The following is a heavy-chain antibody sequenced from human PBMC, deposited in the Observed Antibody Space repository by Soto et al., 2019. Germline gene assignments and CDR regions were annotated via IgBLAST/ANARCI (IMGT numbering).Heavy chain of an antibody. CDR1: GGSISSGGYY. J-gene: IGHJ4*02. Sequence: QVQLQESGPGLVKPSQTLSLTCTVSGGSISSGGYYWSWIRQHPGKGLEWIGYIYYSGSTYYNPSLKSRVTISVDTSKNQFSLKLSSVTAADTAVYYCARDSRLDSSGYTNFDYWGQGTLVTVSS. D-gene: IGHD3-22*01. V-gene: IGHV4-31*03. CDR2: IYYSGST. CDR3: ARDSRLDSSGYTNFDY.